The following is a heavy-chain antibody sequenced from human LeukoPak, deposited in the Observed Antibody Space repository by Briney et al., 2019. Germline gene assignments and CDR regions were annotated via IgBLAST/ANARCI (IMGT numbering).Heavy chain of an antibody. V-gene: IGHV3-23*01. CDR2: IIGSAVNT. CDR1: GLTVSSYG. J-gene: IGHJ4*02. Sequence: GESLRLSCGASGLTVSSYGMSWVRQAPGKGLEWVSTIIGSAVNTYYADSVKGRFTISRDDSKNTVYLQMNSLRVEDTAMYYCVNDPGYYWGQGTLVTVSS. CDR3: VNDPGYY.